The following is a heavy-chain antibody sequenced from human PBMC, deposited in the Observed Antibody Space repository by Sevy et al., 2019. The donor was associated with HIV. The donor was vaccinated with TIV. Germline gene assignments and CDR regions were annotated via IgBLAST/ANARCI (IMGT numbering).Heavy chain of an antibody. CDR1: GFTFSDYW. Sequence: GRSLRLSCAASGFTFSDYWMSWVRQTPGRGLEWVATIKQDESEKYYMDSVKGRFAISRDNGKNSVSLQMNGLRVEDTALYYCAREVGGFNWRPYYFDSWGQGTLVTVSS. D-gene: IGHD3-3*01. V-gene: IGHV3-7*01. CDR3: AREVGGFNWRPYYFDS. CDR2: IKQDESEK. J-gene: IGHJ4*02.